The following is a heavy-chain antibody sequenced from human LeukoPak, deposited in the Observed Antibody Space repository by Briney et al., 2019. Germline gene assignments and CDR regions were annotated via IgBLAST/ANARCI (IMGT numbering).Heavy chain of an antibody. V-gene: IGHV3-7*01. Sequence: GGSLRLSCVASGFTIDSFYMSWVRQAPGKGLEWVANIDEAGKDRYYADSVKGRFTISRDNTKNSVLLDMTSLRLEDTATYFCARASPGVVFNYFGYWGQGALGPVSS. CDR2: IDEAGKDR. CDR3: ARASPGVVFNYFGY. CDR1: GFTIDSFY. J-gene: IGHJ4*01. D-gene: IGHD2-15*01.